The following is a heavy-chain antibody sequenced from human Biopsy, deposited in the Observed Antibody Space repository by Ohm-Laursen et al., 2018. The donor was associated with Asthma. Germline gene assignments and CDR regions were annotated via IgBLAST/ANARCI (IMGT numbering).Heavy chain of an antibody. CDR3: AKDVFPGWELRRGPDY. CDR2: IYYDGSRK. J-gene: IGHJ4*02. V-gene: IGHV3-30*18. Sequence: SLRLSCAASGFTFSRHALHWVRQAPGKGLEWVAGIYYDGSRKYYTESVKGRFTISRYNSRNTLHLQMNSLRAEDTAVYYCAKDVFPGWELRRGPDYWGQGTLVTVSS. CDR1: GFTFSRHA. D-gene: IGHD1-26*01.